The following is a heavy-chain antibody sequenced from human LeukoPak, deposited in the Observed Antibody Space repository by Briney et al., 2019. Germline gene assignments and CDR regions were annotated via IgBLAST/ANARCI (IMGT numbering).Heavy chain of an antibody. Sequence: GGSLRLSCAASGFTFSSNSMTWVRQTPGKGLEWVSGISGSGDSTFYADSVKGRFTISRDNSRNTLYLQMSSLRPEDTADYYCTKWSGFGDDWGQGTLVTVSS. CDR1: GFTFSSNS. CDR3: TKWSGFGDD. J-gene: IGHJ4*02. CDR2: ISGSGDST. V-gene: IGHV3-23*01. D-gene: IGHD3-10*01.